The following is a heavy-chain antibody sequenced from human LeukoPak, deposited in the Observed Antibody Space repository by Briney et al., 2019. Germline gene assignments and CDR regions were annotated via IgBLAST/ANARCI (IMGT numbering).Heavy chain of an antibody. D-gene: IGHD3-22*01. CDR1: GFTFSSYS. CDR3: ARAQDRITMIVVVIDGTYYFDY. Sequence: GGSLRLSCAASGFTFSSYSMNWVRQAPGKGLEWVSSISSSSSYIYYADSVKGRFTISRDNAKNSLYLQMSSLRAEDTAVYYCARAQDRITMIVVVIDGTYYFDYWGQGTLVTVSS. J-gene: IGHJ4*02. CDR2: ISSSSSYI. V-gene: IGHV3-21*01.